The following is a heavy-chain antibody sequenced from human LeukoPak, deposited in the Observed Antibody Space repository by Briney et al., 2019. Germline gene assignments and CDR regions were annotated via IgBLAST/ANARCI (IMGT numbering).Heavy chain of an antibody. J-gene: IGHJ5*02. V-gene: IGHV1-69*04. Sequence: SVKVSCKASGGTFTTSAISWVRQAPGQGLEWMGRIIPPVDIANYAQKFQGRVTLTADTSTNTAYMELSSLRSEDTAVYYCARYYSGYAGWFDPWGQGTLVTVSS. D-gene: IGHD5-12*01. CDR1: GGTFTTSA. CDR3: ARYYSGYAGWFDP. CDR2: IIPPVDIA.